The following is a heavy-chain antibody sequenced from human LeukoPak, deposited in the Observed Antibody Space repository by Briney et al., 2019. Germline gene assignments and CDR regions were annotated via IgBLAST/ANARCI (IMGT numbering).Heavy chain of an antibody. D-gene: IGHD1-26*01. CDR1: GYTFTAYY. J-gene: IGHJ4*02. CDR2: INPNSGGT. CDR3: ARGGQGAPLDY. V-gene: IGHV1-2*02. Sequence: GASVKVSCKASGYTFTAYYMHWVRQAPGQGLEWMGWINPNSGGTNYAQKFQGRVTMTRHTSISTAYMALSRPRSDDTAVYSCARGGQGAPLDYWGQGSLVTVSS.